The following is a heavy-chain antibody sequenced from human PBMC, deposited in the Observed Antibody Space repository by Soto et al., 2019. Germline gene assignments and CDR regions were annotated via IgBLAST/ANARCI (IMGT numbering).Heavy chain of an antibody. CDR2: ISNDGSDQ. V-gene: IGHV3-30*03. Sequence: QVQLVESGGGVVQPGRSLRLSCAASGFTFNNYAMHWVRQAPGKGLEWVAIISNDGSDQTYVHSVKGRFTISRDSSKNTVYLQMNSLRPDDTAVYFCAQGCSGAYCFFLVNWGQGTLVTVSS. D-gene: IGHD5-12*01. J-gene: IGHJ4*02. CDR1: GFTFNNYA. CDR3: AQGCSGAYCFFLVN.